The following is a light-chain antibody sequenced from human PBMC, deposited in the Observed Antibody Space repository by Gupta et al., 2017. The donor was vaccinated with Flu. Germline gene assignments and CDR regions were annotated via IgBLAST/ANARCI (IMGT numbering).Light chain of an antibody. J-gene: IGKJ1*01. CDR2: WAS. V-gene: IGKV4-1*01. CDR1: QSVLYSSNNKNY. CDR3: QQYDSTPPRT. Sequence: DIVMTQSPDSLAVSLGERATINCKSSQSVLYSSNNKNYLAWYQQKPGQPPKLLIYWASTRESGVPDRFSGSGYGTDFTLTISSLQAEDVAVYYCQQYDSTPPRTFGQGTKVEIK.